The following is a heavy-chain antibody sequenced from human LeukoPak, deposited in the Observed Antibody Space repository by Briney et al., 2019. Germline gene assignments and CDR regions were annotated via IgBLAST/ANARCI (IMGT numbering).Heavy chain of an antibody. CDR1: GYILSDYF. V-gene: IGHV1-2*02. Sequence: VASVKVSCKASGYILSDYFIHWARQAPGQGLEWMGWINPNTGATRFAQKFEGRVTLTRDTSISTVYMELSRLKSDDRAVYYCARMYSSNRYDYWGQGTLVTVSS. D-gene: IGHD2-2*01. CDR2: INPNTGAT. CDR3: ARMYSSNRYDY. J-gene: IGHJ4*02.